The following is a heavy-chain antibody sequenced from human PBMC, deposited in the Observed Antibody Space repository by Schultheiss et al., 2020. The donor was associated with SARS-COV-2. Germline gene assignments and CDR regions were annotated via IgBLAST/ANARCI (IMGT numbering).Heavy chain of an antibody. CDR3: AKDLHWYGMDV. Sequence: GESLKISCAASGFAVSSFYMNWVRQAPGEGLEWVSVISQSGTTNYADSVKGRFTISRDVSENTLYLHMNSLKAGDTAVYYCAKDLHWYGMDVWGQGTTVTGSS. J-gene: IGHJ6*02. D-gene: IGHD1-1*01. CDR1: GFAVSSFY. V-gene: IGHV3-53*01. CDR2: ISQSGTT.